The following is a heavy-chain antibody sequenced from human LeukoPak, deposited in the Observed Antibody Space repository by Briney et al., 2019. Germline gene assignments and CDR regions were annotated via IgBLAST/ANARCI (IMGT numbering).Heavy chain of an antibody. CDR2: ISSSSGYI. CDR3: ARDLFERYFDWLLPRRTYYYYGMDV. D-gene: IGHD3-9*01. CDR1: GFTFSSYS. Sequence: GGSLRLSCAASGFTFSSYSMNWVRQAPGKGLEWVSSISSSSGYIYYADSVKGRFTISRDNAKNSLYLQMNGLRAEDTAVYYCARDLFERYFDWLLPRRTYYYYGMDVWGQGTTVTVSS. J-gene: IGHJ6*02. V-gene: IGHV3-21*01.